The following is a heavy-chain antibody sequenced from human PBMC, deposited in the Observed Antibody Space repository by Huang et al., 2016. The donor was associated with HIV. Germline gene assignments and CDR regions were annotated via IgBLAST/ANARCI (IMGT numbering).Heavy chain of an antibody. CDR2: MDYSGNT. D-gene: IGHD3-3*01. Sequence: QVQLQESGPGLVKPSEPLSPTSTVSGGSISTHYWSWIRQPPGTGLEWIGSMDYSGNTNCSPAPKSRVTILLDTSKDQFSLRVNAVTAADTAMYYCARDHHDFWRGYRRMYFFDHWGQGTLVTVSS. CDR1: GGSISTHY. V-gene: IGHV4-59*11. J-gene: IGHJ4*02. CDR3: ARDHHDFWRGYRRMYFFDH.